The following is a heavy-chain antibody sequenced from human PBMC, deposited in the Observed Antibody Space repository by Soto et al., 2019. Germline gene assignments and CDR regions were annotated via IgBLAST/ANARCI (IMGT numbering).Heavy chain of an antibody. CDR2: IWYDGSNT. Sequence: QLHLVESGGGVVQPGTSLRLSCAASGFTFSLYGMHWVRQPPGKGLEWVAVIWYDGSNTYYADSVKGRFTISRDNSKNTLYLQMNSLRAEDAAVYYCARGNYNYYYGMDVWGQGTTVTVSS. D-gene: IGHD3-10*01. CDR3: ARGNYNYYYGMDV. CDR1: GFTFSLYG. J-gene: IGHJ6*02. V-gene: IGHV3-33*01.